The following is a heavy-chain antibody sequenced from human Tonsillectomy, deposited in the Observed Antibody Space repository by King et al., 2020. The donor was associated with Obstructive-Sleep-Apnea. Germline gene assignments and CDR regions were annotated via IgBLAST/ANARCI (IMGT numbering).Heavy chain of an antibody. CDR3: ARDQVELLATTFRHGMDV. Sequence: QVQLVESGPGLVKPSQTLSLSCTVSGGSIRNDDYYWTWIRQPPGKGLEGIGDIYYSGSTYHNPSLKSRVTISVDTSKNQFSLKLNSVSAADTAVYYCARDQVELLATTFRHGMDVWGQGTTVTVSS. CDR1: GGSIRNDDYY. CDR2: IYYSGST. D-gene: IGHD1-7*01. V-gene: IGHV4-30-4*01. J-gene: IGHJ6*02.